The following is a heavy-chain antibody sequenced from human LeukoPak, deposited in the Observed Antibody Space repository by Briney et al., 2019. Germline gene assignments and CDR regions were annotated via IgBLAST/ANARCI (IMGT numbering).Heavy chain of an antibody. V-gene: IGHV3-23*01. CDR1: GFTFNSYG. Sequence: GGSLRLSCAASGFTFNSYGMSWVRQAPGKGLEWVSATSGSGGSTYYADPVKGRFTISRDISKNTLYLQMNSLRAEDTAVYYCAKLIPTPLSPSDYWGQGTLVTVSS. D-gene: IGHD3-10*01. J-gene: IGHJ4*02. CDR2: TSGSGGST. CDR3: AKLIPTPLSPSDY.